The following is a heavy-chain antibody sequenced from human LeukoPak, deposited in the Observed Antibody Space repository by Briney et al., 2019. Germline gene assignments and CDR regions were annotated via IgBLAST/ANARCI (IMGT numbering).Heavy chain of an antibody. D-gene: IGHD1-26*01. V-gene: IGHV3-9*01. J-gene: IGHJ4*02. CDR1: GFTFDDYA. CDR2: ISWNSGSI. CDR3: AKDIRIKWELSSPSDY. Sequence: GGSLRLSCAASGFTFDDYAMHWVRQAPGKGLEWVSGISWNSGSIGYADSVKGRFTISRDNAKNSLYLQMNSLRPDDTALYYCAKDIRIKWELSSPSDYWGQGTLVTVSS.